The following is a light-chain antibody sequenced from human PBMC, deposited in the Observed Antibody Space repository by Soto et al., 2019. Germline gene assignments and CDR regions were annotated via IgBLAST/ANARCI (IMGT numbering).Light chain of an antibody. CDR3: SSYTSSNTPYV. J-gene: IGLJ1*01. Sequence: QSALTQPPSASGSPGQAITISCTGSYSDVGIYDYVSWYQQHPGRAPKLLIYEVSKRPSGVSDRFSGSKSGNAASLTISGLQAEDEADYYCSSYTSSNTPYVFGAGTKLTVL. V-gene: IGLV2-14*01. CDR2: EVS. CDR1: YSDVGIYDY.